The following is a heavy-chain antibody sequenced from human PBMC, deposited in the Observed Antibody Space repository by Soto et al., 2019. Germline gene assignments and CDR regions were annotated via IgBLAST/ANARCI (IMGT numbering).Heavy chain of an antibody. J-gene: IGHJ3*02. D-gene: IGHD3-9*01. CDR3: ARALILTGYYIHDAFDI. CDR2: IYYSGST. CDR1: GGSIGSYY. V-gene: IGHV4-59*01. Sequence: SETLSLTCSVSGGSIGSYYWSWIRQPPGKGLEWIGYIYYSGSTNYNPSLKSRVTISVDTSKNQFSLKLSSVTAADTAVYYCARALILTGYYIHDAFDIWGQGTMVTVS.